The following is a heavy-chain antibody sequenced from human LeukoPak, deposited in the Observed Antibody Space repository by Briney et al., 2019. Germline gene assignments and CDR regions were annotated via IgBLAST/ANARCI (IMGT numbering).Heavy chain of an antibody. CDR2: IYYSGST. CDR3: ARDPSRAHSSGPDY. V-gene: IGHV4-39*07. D-gene: IGHD6-19*01. Sequence: SETLSLTCTVSSGSISSSSYYWGWIRQPPGKGLEWIGSIYYSGSTYYNPSLKSRVTISVDTSKNQFSLKLSSVTAADTAVYYCARDPSRAHSSGPDYWGQGTLVTVSS. CDR1: SGSISSSSYY. J-gene: IGHJ4*02.